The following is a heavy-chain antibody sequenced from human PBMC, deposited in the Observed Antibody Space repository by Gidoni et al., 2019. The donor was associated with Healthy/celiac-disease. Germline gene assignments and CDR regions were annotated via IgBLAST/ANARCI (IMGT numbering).Heavy chain of an antibody. D-gene: IGHD2-15*01. CDR2: IYYSGST. J-gene: IGHJ6*02. Sequence: QLQLQESGPGLVKPSETLSLTCTVSGGSISSSSYYWGWIRQPPGKGLEWIGSIYYSGSTYYNPSLKSRVTISVDTSKNQFSLKLSSVTAADTAVYYCARHLPHCSGGSCRAHYYYYYGMDVWGQGTTVTVSS. CDR3: ARHLPHCSGGSCRAHYYYYYGMDV. CDR1: GGSISSSSYY. V-gene: IGHV4-39*01.